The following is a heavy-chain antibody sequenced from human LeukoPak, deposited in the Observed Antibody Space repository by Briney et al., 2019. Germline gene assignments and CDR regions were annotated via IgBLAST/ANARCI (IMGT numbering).Heavy chain of an antibody. CDR1: GYTFTSYG. J-gene: IGHJ4*02. CDR2: ISAYNGNT. Sequence: ASVKVSCKASGYTFTSYGISWVRQAPGQGLEWMEWISAYNGNTNYAQKLQGRVTMTTDTSTSTAYMELRSLRSDDTAVYFFFRERRAYEILTGGETGFDYWGQGTLVTVSS. D-gene: IGHD3-9*01. CDR3: FRERRAYEILTGGETGFDY. V-gene: IGHV1-18*01.